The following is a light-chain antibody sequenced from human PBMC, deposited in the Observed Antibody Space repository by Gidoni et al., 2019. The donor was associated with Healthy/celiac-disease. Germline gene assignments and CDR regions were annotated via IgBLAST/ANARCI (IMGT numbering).Light chain of an antibody. V-gene: IGKV3-15*01. CDR2: GAS. Sequence: EIVMTQSPATLSVSPGERATLSCRASQSVSSNLAWYQQQPGQAPRLLIYGASTRATGLPARFSGSGSGTEFTLTISSLQSEDFAVYYCQQYNNWPRTFGQGTKVEIK. J-gene: IGKJ1*01. CDR1: QSVSSN. CDR3: QQYNNWPRT.